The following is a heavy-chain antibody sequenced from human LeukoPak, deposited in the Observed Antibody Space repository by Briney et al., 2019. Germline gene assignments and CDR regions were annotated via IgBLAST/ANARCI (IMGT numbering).Heavy chain of an antibody. V-gene: IGHV4-59*08. D-gene: IGHD2-21*02. J-gene: IGHJ4*02. CDR3: ARDNCGGDCYSGYYFDY. CDR1: GGSISSYY. CDR2: IYYSGST. Sequence: PSGTLSLTCTVSGGSISSYYWSWIRQPPGKGLEWIGYIYYSGSTNYNPSLKSRVTIPVDTSKNQFSLKLSSVTAADTAVYYCARDNCGGDCYSGYYFDYWGQGTLVTVSS.